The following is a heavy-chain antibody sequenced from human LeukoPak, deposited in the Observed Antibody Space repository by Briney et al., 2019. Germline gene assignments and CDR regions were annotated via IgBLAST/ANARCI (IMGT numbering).Heavy chain of an antibody. CDR2: IYHSGST. CDR3: ARGGGYSSSWYWFDP. J-gene: IGHJ5*02. Sequence: SETLSLTCTVSGYSISSGYYWGWIRQPPGKGLEWIGSIYHSGSTYYNPSLKSRVTISVDTSKNQFSLKLSSVTAADTAVYYCARGGGYSSSWYWFDPWGQGTLVTVSS. D-gene: IGHD6-13*01. V-gene: IGHV4-38-2*02. CDR1: GYSISSGYY.